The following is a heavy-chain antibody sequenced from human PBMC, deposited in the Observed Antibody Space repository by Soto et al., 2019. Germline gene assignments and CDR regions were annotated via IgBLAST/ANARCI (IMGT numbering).Heavy chain of an antibody. D-gene: IGHD3-3*01. V-gene: IGHV3-7*01. CDR3: ARALWYYATGYYFDY. Sequence: GGSLRLSCAASGFTFSSYWMSWVRQAPGKGLEWVANIKQDGSEKYYVDSVKGRFTISRDNAKNSLYLQMNSLRAEDTAVYYCARALWYYATGYYFDYWGQGTLVTVSS. J-gene: IGHJ4*02. CDR2: IKQDGSEK. CDR1: GFTFSSYW.